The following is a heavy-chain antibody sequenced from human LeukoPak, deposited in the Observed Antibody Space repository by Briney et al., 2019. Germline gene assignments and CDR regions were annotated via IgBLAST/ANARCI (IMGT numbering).Heavy chain of an antibody. D-gene: IGHD3-10*01. CDR2: INHSGST. V-gene: IGHV4-34*01. CDR1: GGSFSGYY. J-gene: IGHJ5*02. Sequence: SETLSLTCAVYGGSFSGYYWSWIRQPPGKGLEWIGEINHSGSTNYNPSLKSRVTISVDTSKNQFSLKLSSVTAADTAVYYCARGYGSGSYNWFDPWGQGTLVTVSS. CDR3: ARGYGSGSYNWFDP.